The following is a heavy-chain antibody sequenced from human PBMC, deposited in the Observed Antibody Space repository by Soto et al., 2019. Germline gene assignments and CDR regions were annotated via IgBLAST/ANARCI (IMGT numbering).Heavy chain of an antibody. D-gene: IGHD3-16*01. J-gene: IGHJ4*02. CDR2: ISGSGDTT. CDR3: ATDYRGPSISPGAVWYFDY. CDR1: GLTFVSYA. V-gene: IGHV3-23*01. Sequence: GGSLRLSCAASGLTFVSYAMSCVRQAPGKGLEWVSAISGSGDTTYYADSVKGRFTISRDNSKNTMYLQMNSLRVEDTAVYYCATDYRGPSISPGAVWYFDYWGQGTLVTVSS.